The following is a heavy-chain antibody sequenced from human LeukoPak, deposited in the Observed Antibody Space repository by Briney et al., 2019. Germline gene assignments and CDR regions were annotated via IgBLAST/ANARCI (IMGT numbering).Heavy chain of an antibody. J-gene: IGHJ4*02. CDR2: ISSSSSYI. CDR3: ARDVEGDGLYYFGF. D-gene: IGHD3-16*01. V-gene: IGHV3-21*01. CDR1: GFTFSSFS. Sequence: GGSLRLSCAASGFTFSSFSMNWVRQAPGKGLEWVSSISSSSSYIYYADSVKGRFTISRDNAKNSLYLQMNSLRAEDTAVYYCARDVEGDGLYYFGFWGQGTLVTVSS.